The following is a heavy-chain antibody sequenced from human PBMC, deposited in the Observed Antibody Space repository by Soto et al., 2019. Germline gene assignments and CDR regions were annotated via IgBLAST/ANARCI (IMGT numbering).Heavy chain of an antibody. CDR3: ARDTSGSWSGWFDP. J-gene: IGHJ5*02. V-gene: IGHV4-59*01. D-gene: IGHD6-13*01. CDR1: GGSISSYY. CDR2: IYYSGST. Sequence: SETLSLTCTVSGGSISSYYWSWIRQPPGKGLEWIGYIYYSGSTNYNPSLKSRVTISVDTSKNQFSLKLSSVTAADTAVYYCARDTSGSWSGWFDPWGQGTLVTVSS.